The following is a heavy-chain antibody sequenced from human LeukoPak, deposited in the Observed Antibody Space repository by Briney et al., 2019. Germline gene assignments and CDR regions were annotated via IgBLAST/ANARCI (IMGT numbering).Heavy chain of an antibody. J-gene: IGHJ6*02. CDR1: GFSFSFYG. V-gene: IGHV3-30*02. CDR2: IRHDGTET. Sequence: PGGCLRLSWAAAGFSFSFYGMRWLRQAPSKGPGSVALIRHDGTETYHADSVKGRFTIPRDDSKSTFYLQMNSLRPEDTAVYYCAKANRDYLSYYYGVDVWGPGTTV. CDR3: AKANRDYLSYYYGVDV. D-gene: IGHD3-16*01.